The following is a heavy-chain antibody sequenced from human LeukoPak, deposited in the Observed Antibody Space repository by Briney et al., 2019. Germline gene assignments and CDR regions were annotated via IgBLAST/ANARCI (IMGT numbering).Heavy chain of an antibody. CDR1: GFPFSSYS. Sequence: GSLRLPCAASGFPFSSYSMDWVRQAPGKGLEWVLYISSSSGTIYYADFVKGRFTVSRDNAKNSLYLQMDSLRVEDTAVYYCARSAGSTAVVNDFWGQGTLVTVSS. CDR3: ARSAGSTAVVNDF. CDR2: ISSSSGTI. V-gene: IGHV3-48*01. D-gene: IGHD2-21*01. J-gene: IGHJ4*02.